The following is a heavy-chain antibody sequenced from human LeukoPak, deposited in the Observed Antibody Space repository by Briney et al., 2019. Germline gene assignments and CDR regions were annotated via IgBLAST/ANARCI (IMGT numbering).Heavy chain of an antibody. CDR1: GFTFRTSG. J-gene: IGHJ4*02. CDR2: IYSGGIST. CDR3: TRNSGWYGIK. V-gene: IGHV3-74*01. Sequence: PGGSLRLSCAASGFTFRTSGMNWVRHAPGQGLVWVSRIYSGGISTSYAVSGKGRFTISRYNAKNTLYLLLSSLRVEASSVYSCTRNSGWYGIKWGQGTLVAVSS. D-gene: IGHD6-19*01.